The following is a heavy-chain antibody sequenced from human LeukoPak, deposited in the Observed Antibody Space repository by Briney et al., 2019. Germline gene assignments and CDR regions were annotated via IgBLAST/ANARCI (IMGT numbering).Heavy chain of an antibody. Sequence: PSETLSLTCTVSGGSISSGDYYWSWIRQPPGKGLEWIGYIYYSGSTYYNPSLKSRVSISVNTFKNQFSLKLTAVTAADTAVYYCARKYPDHWFDPWGQGTLVTVSS. V-gene: IGHV4-30-4*01. D-gene: IGHD6-6*01. J-gene: IGHJ5*02. CDR1: GGSISSGDYY. CDR3: ARKYPDHWFDP. CDR2: IYYSGST.